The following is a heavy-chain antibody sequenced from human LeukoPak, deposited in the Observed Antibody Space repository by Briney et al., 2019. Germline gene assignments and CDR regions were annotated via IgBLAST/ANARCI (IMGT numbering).Heavy chain of an antibody. J-gene: IGHJ6*03. D-gene: IGHD5-12*01. CDR1: GGTFSSYA. CDR3: ARAGPATEVGTIYYYYYYMDV. V-gene: IGHV1-69*05. Sequence: SVKVSCKASGGTFSSYAISWVRQAPGQGLEWMGGIIPIFGTANYAQKFQGRVTVTTDESTSTAYMELGSLRSEDTAVYYCARAGPATEVGTIYYYYYYMDVWGKGTTVTVSS. CDR2: IIPIFGTA.